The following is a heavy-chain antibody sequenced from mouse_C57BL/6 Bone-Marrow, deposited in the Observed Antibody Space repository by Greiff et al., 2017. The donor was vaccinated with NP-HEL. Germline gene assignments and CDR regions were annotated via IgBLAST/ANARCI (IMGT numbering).Heavy chain of an antibody. Sequence: QVQLQQPGAELVRPGSSVKLSCKASGYTFTSYWMHWVKQRPIQGLEWIGNIDPSDSETHYTQKFKDKATLTVDKSSSTAYMQLSSLTSEDSAIYYCARRAYAHWYFDDWGTGATVTVSS. D-gene: IGHD1-1*01. CDR1: GYTFTSYW. V-gene: IGHV1-52*01. CDR2: IDPSDSET. J-gene: IGHJ1*03. CDR3: ARRAYAHWYFDD.